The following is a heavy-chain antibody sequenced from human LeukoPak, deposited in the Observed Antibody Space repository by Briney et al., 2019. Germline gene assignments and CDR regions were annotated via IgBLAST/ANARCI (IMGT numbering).Heavy chain of an antibody. V-gene: IGHV1-69*05. CDR3: ARGAMVRGVIDFDY. CDR1: GGTFSSYA. CDR2: IIPIFGTA. Sequence: SVKVSCKASGGTFSSYAISWVRQAPGQGLEWMGGIIPIFGTANYAQKFQGRVTITTDESTSTAYMGLSSLRSEDTAVYYCARGAMVRGVIDFDYWGQGTLVTVSS. D-gene: IGHD3-10*01. J-gene: IGHJ4*02.